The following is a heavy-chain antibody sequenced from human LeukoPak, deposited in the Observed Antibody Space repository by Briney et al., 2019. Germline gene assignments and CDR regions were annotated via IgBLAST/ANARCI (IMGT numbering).Heavy chain of an antibody. Sequence: ASVKVSCKVSGNTLTELSMHWVRQAPGKGLEWMGGFDPEDGETIYAQKFQGRVTMTEDTSTDTAYMELSSLRSEDTAVYYCARDRQYSYGYIRTVDPFDPWGQGTLVTVSS. D-gene: IGHD5-18*01. CDR1: GNTLTELS. CDR3: ARDRQYSYGYIRTVDPFDP. CDR2: FDPEDGET. V-gene: IGHV1-24*01. J-gene: IGHJ5*02.